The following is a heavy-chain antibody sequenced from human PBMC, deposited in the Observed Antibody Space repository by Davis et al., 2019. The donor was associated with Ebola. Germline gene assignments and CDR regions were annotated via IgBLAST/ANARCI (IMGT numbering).Heavy chain of an antibody. CDR3: AKPHSQYSGYDRAPFDF. J-gene: IGHJ4*02. V-gene: IGHV3-23*01. D-gene: IGHD5-12*01. CDR1: DFTFSSHA. Sequence: GESLKISCAASDFTFSSHAMSWVRQAPGKGLECVSVMGGSGGRTFYADSVKGRFTISRDNSKNTLYLQMNSLRSEDTAVYYCAKPHSQYSGYDRAPFDFWGQGTLVTVSS. CDR2: MGGSGGRT.